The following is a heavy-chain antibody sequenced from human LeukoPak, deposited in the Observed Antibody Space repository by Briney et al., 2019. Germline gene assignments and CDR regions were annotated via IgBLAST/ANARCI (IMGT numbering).Heavy chain of an antibody. D-gene: IGHD1-26*01. J-gene: IGHJ4*02. CDR2: IYYSGST. CDR3: ARRRVGANFDY. Sequence: PSEALSLTCTVSGGSISSYYWSWIRQPPGKGLEWIGYIYYSGSTNYNPSLKSRVTISVDTSKNQFSLKLSSVTAADTAVYYCARRRVGANFDYWGQGTLVTVSS. CDR1: GGSISSYY. V-gene: IGHV4-59*12.